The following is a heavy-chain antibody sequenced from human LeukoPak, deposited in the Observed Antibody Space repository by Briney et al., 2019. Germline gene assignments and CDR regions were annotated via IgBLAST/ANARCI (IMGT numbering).Heavy chain of an antibody. D-gene: IGHD1-26*01. CDR2: IWYDGSNK. J-gene: IGHJ4*02. V-gene: IGHV3-33*06. CDR3: AKDLGRYRNNYFDY. Sequence: GGSLRLSCAASGFTFSSYGMHWVRQAPGKGLEWVAVIWYDGSNKYYADSVKGRFTISRDNSKNTLYLQMNSLRAEDTAVYYCAKDLGRYRNNYFDYWGQGTLVTVSS. CDR1: GFTFSSYG.